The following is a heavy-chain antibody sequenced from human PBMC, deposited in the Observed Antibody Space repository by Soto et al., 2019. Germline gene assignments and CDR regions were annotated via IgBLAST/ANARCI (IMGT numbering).Heavy chain of an antibody. CDR2: TRNKGQSYTT. D-gene: IGHD6-19*01. CDR3: ARARTVVAGSHYIDH. CDR1: GFTLSDHY. V-gene: IGHV3-72*01. Sequence: VQLVESGGDLVQPGGSLRLSCAASGFTLSDHYMDWVRQAPGKGLEWVGRTRNKGQSYTTEYAASVKGRFSISRDDSRNSLYLLMNSQKTEDTAVYYCARARTVVAGSHYIDHWGQGTLVTVSS. J-gene: IGHJ4*02.